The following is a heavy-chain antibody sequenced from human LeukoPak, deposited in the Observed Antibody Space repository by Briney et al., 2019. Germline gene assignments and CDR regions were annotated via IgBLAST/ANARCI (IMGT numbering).Heavy chain of an antibody. CDR3: ARESDSSGYYYVLDY. J-gene: IGHJ4*02. D-gene: IGHD3-22*01. Sequence: GGSLRLSCAASGFTPSSYSMNLVRQAPGKGLEWVSSISSSSSYIYYADSVKGRFTISRDNAKNSLYLQMNSLRAEDTAVYYCARESDSSGYYYVLDYWGQGTLVTVSS. V-gene: IGHV3-21*01. CDR1: GFTPSSYS. CDR2: ISSSSSYI.